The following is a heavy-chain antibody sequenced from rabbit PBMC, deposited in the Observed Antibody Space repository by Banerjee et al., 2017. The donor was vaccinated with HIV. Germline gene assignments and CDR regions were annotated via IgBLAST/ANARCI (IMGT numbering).Heavy chain of an antibody. Sequence: QSLEESGGDLVKPGASLTLTCTASGFSFSSSYYMCWVRQAPGKGLEWIACIYGGSSGSTDYASWAKGRFTISKTSSTTVTLQMTSLTAADTATYFCARYDTYAFVGAAYATLWGPGTLVTVS. CDR3: ARYDTYAFVGAAYATL. J-gene: IGHJ4*01. CDR2: IYGGSSGST. V-gene: IGHV1S40*01. D-gene: IGHD6-1*01. CDR1: GFSFSSSYY.